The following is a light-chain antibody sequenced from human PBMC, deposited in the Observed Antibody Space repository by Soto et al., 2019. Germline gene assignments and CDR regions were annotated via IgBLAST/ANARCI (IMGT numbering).Light chain of an antibody. V-gene: IGKV3-20*01. J-gene: IGKJ2*01. CDR3: QQYSTLPHT. Sequence: SLLTQSPGTLSLSPGERATLSCRTSQTVSNSYFAWYQQKPGQAPRLLIYGISTRATGIPDRFSGSGSGTDFTLTISRLEPEDFVVYFCQQYSTLPHTFGHGTKLEVK. CDR2: GIS. CDR1: QTVSNSY.